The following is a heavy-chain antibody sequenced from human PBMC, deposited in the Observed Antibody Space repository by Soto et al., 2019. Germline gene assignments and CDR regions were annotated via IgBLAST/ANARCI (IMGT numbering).Heavy chain of an antibody. V-gene: IGHV3-7*01. Sequence: EVQLVESGGGLVQPGGSLRLSCAASGFTFSSYWMSWVRQAPGKGLEWVANIKQDGSEKYYVDSVKGRFTISRDNAKNSLYLQINSLRAEDTAVYYCAREGYSNYGGGPNWGQGTLVTVSS. CDR3: AREGYSNYGGGPN. D-gene: IGHD4-4*01. J-gene: IGHJ4*02. CDR2: IKQDGSEK. CDR1: GFTFSSYW.